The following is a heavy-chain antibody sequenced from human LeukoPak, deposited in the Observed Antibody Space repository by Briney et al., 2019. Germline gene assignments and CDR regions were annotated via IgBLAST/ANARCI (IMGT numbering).Heavy chain of an antibody. J-gene: IGHJ4*02. CDR1: GFTFSSHG. CDR2: ISYDGSNK. V-gene: IGHV3-30*03. CDR3: ASIFYYASGSYSFDFDY. D-gene: IGHD3-10*01. Sequence: GGSLRLSCAASGFTFSSHGMHWVRQAPGKGLEWVTFISYDGSNKYYADSVKGRFTISRDNSKNTLYLQMNSLRAEDTAVYYCASIFYYASGSYSFDFDYWGQGTLVTVSS.